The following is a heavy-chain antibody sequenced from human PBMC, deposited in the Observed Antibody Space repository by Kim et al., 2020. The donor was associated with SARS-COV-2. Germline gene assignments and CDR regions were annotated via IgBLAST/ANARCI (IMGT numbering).Heavy chain of an antibody. D-gene: IGHD3-9*01. CDR2: IYYSGST. CDR1: GGSISSSSYY. J-gene: IGHJ4*02. CDR3: ARQGGYHDILTGYYGPYYFDY. Sequence: SETLSLTCTVSGGSISSSSYYWGWIRQPPGKGLEWIGSIYYSGSTYYNPSLKSRVTISVDTSKNQFSLKLSSVTAADTAVYYCARQGGYHDILTGYYGPYYFDYWGQGTLVTVSS. V-gene: IGHV4-39*01.